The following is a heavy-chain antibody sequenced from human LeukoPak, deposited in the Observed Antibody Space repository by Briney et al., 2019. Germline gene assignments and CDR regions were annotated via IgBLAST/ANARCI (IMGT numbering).Heavy chain of an antibody. J-gene: IGHJ4*02. CDR3: ARRGHSSGWYDRSYYFDY. CDR2: IYYTGST. Sequence: PSETLSLTCTISGGSISSISYYWGWIRQPPGKGLEWIGSIYYTGSTYYNPSLKSRVTVSVDTSKNQFSLKLSSVTAADTAVYYCARRGHSSGWYDRSYYFDYWGQGTLVTVSS. CDR1: GGSISSISYY. D-gene: IGHD6-19*01. V-gene: IGHV4-39*01.